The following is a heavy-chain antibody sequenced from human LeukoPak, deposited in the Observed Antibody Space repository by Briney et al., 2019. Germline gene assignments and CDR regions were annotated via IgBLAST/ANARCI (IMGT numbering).Heavy chain of an antibody. Sequence: ASVKVSCKASGYTLTGYYIHWVRQAPGQGLEWMGWINPNSGGTNDAQKFQGRVTMTRDTSISTAYMELGRVISDDPALYYCARYAAHIVLMVYATSSYRDVWGKGPTVPVSS. CDR3: ARYAAHIVLMVYATSSYRDV. CDR2: INPNSGGT. V-gene: IGHV1-2*02. CDR1: GYTLTGYY. D-gene: IGHD2-8*01. J-gene: IGHJ6*03.